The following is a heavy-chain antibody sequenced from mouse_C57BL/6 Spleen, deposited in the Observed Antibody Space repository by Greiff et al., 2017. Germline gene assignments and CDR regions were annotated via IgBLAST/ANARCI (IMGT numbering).Heavy chain of an antibody. CDR3: ARDLNWSSFAY. J-gene: IGHJ3*01. CDR1: GYSITSGYY. CDR2: ISYDGSN. V-gene: IGHV3-6*01. Sequence: EVQVVESGPGLVKPSQSLSLTCSVTGYSITSGYYWNWIRQFPGNKLEWMGYISYDGSNNYNPSLKNRISITRDTSKNQFFLKLNSVTTEDTATYYCARDLNWSSFAYWGQGTLVTVSA. D-gene: IGHD4-1*01.